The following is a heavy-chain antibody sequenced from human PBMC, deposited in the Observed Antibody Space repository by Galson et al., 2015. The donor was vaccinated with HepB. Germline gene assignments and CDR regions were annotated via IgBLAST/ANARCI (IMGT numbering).Heavy chain of an antibody. CDR1: GFTFSSYG. CDR3: TRDPSATVRTSYYGMDV. Sequence: SLRLSCAASGFTFSSYGMHWVRQAPGKGLEWVAVIWSDDSNNYYADSVRGRFTISRDNTNNILHLQMNSLRVEDTAVYYCTRDPSATVRTSYYGMDVWGQGTTVTVSS. V-gene: IGHV3-33*01. D-gene: IGHD1-1*01. CDR2: IWSDDSNN. J-gene: IGHJ6*02.